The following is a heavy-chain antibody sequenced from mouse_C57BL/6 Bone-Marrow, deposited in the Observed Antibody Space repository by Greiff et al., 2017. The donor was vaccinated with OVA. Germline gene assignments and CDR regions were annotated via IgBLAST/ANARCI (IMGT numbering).Heavy chain of an antibody. J-gene: IGHJ1*03. CDR1: GFSLTSYA. CDR2: IWTGGGT. V-gene: IGHV2-9-1*01. D-gene: IGHD2-1*01. Sequence: VQRVESGPGLVAPSQSLSITCTVSGFSLTSYAISWVRQPPGKGLEWLGVIWTGGGTNYNSALKSRLSISKDNSKSQVFLKMNSLQTDDTARYYCARERVDLLWSYFDVWGTGTTVTVSS. CDR3: ARERVDLLWSYFDV.